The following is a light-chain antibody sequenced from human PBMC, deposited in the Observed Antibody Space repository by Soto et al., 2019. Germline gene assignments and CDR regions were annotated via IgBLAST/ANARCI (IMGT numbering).Light chain of an antibody. CDR3: SSYTTATTRV. J-gene: IGLJ3*02. V-gene: IGLV2-14*01. CDR2: DVS. Sequence: QSVLTQPASVSGSPGQSITISCTGTSSDVGAYNYVSWYQQHPGKAPKLMIFDVSNRPSGVSNRFSGSKSGNTASLTISGLQAEDEADYYCSSYTTATTRVFGGGPKLTVL. CDR1: SSDVGAYNY.